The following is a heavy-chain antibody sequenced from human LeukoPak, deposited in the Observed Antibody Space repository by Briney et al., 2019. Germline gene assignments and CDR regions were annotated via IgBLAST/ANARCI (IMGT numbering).Heavy chain of an antibody. V-gene: IGHV4-39*01. CDR1: GGSISSSSYY. CDR2: IHYSGST. D-gene: IGHD1-26*01. CDR3: ARTSIVGATYAFDI. J-gene: IGHJ3*02. Sequence: SETLSLTCTVSGGSISSSSYYWGWIRQPPGKGLEWIGSIHYSGSTYYNPSLKSRVTISVDTSKNQFSLKLSSVTAADTAVYYCARTSIVGATYAFDIWGQGTMVTVSS.